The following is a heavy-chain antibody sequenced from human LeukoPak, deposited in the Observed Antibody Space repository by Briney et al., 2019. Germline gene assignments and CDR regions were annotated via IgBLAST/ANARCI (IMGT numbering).Heavy chain of an antibody. V-gene: IGHV4-59*01. Sequence: PSETLSLTCTVSGGSISSYYWSWIRQPPGKGLEWIGYIYYSGSTNYNPSLKSRVTISVDTSKNQFSLKLSSVTAADTAVYYCAREYDLDAFDIWGQGTMVTVSS. CDR2: IYYSGST. J-gene: IGHJ3*02. CDR3: AREYDLDAFDI. CDR1: GGSISSYY. D-gene: IGHD2-21*02.